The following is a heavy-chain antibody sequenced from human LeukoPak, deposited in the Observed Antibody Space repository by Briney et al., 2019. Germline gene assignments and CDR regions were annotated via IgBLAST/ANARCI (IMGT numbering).Heavy chain of an antibody. V-gene: IGHV3-48*01. CDR1: GFTFSSYS. J-gene: IGHJ4*02. CDR2: ISSSSSTI. CDR3: ARTYYDFWSGYYSHEGNPFDY. D-gene: IGHD3-3*01. Sequence: GGSLRLSCAASGFTFSSYSMNWVRQAPGKGLEWVSDISSSSSTIYYADSVKGRFTISRDNAKNSLYLEMNSLRAEDTAVHYCARTYYDFWSGYYSHEGNPFDYWGQGTLVTVSS.